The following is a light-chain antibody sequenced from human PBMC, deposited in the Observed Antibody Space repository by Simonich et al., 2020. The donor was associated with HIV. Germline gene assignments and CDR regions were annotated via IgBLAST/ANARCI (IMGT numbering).Light chain of an antibody. CDR1: QSVLYSSNNKNY. V-gene: IGKV4-1*01. Sequence: DIVMTQSPDSLPVSLGERATINCKSSQSVLYSSNNKNYLAWYQQKPGQPPKLLIYWASTRESGVPDRFSGSGSGTDFTLTISSLQAEDVAVYYCQQYFGTPYTFGQGTKLEIK. CDR3: QQYFGTPYT. J-gene: IGKJ2*01. CDR2: WAS.